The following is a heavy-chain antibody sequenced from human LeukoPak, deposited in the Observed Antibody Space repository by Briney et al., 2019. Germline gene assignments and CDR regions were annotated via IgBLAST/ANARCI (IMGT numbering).Heavy chain of an antibody. CDR1: GYTFTSYY. D-gene: IGHD3-10*01. CDR2: SDPKSGAT. J-gene: IGHJ4*02. V-gene: IGHV1-2*02. CDR3: ARGNFYDNKGYSPELRY. Sequence: AAVKVSCKTSGYTFTSYYIHWLRQAPGQRFEWMGWSDPKSGATKYEHFQGRVTMTRDTSISTAYMELSRLTSDDTAVYYCARGNFYDNKGYSPELRYWGQGTLVTVSS.